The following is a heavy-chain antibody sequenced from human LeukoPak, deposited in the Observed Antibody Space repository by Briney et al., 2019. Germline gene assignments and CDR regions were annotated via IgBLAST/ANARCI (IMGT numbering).Heavy chain of an antibody. V-gene: IGHV1-69*13. Sequence: SVKVSCKASGGTFISYAISWVRQAPGQGLEWMGGIIPIFGTANYAQKFQGRVTITADESTSTAYMELSSLRSEDTAVYYCARERQNCSSTSCHYYYGMDVWGQGTTVTVSS. CDR2: IIPIFGTA. D-gene: IGHD2-2*01. CDR1: GGTFISYA. J-gene: IGHJ6*02. CDR3: ARERQNCSSTSCHYYYGMDV.